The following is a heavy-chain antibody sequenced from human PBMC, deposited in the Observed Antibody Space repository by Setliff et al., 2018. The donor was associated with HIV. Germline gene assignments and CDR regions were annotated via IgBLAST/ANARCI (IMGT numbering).Heavy chain of an antibody. CDR1: GYTFTGYY. J-gene: IGHJ3*02. Sequence: ASVKVSCKTSGYTFTGYYIHWVRQAPGQGLEWMGRINPNSGDTNYAQKFQGRVTMTRDTSISTAYMDLSGLRSDDTAVYYCMANIAATITYAFDIWGQGTMVTVSS. CDR2: INPNSGDT. CDR3: MANIAATITYAFDI. D-gene: IGHD6-13*01. V-gene: IGHV1-2*06.